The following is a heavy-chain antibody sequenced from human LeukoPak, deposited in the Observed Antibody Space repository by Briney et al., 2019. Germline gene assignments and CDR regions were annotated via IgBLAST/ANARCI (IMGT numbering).Heavy chain of an antibody. J-gene: IGHJ4*02. CDR1: GYTFTSYD. CDR3: HTGSYYRRYYFDY. V-gene: IGHV1-8*01. D-gene: IGHD3-10*01. CDR2: MNPNSGNT. Sequence: ASVKVSCKASGYTFTSYDINWVRQATGQGFEWRGWMNPNSGNTGYAQKFQGRVTMTRNTSISTAYMELSSLRSEDTAVYYCHTGSYYRRYYFDYWGQGTLVTVSS.